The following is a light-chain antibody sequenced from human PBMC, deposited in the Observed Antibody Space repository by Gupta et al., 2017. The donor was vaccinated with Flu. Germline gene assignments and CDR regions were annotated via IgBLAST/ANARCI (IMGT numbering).Light chain of an antibody. CDR2: KAS. CDR3: QLYDSYLPQYN. Sequence: DIQMTQSPSTLSASVGDRVTITCRASQSISSWLAWYQQKPGKAPKLLIYKASSLESGVPSRFSGSGSGTDFTLTIRSLQPEDFASYYCQLYDSYLPQYNFGPGTKMEIK. CDR1: QSISSW. V-gene: IGKV1-5*03. J-gene: IGKJ2*01.